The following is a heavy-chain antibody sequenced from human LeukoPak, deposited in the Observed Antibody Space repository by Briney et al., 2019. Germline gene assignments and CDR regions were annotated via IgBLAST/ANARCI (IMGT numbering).Heavy chain of an antibody. CDR1: GGSISSYH. V-gene: IGHV4-4*07. Sequence: PSETPSLTCSVSGGSISSYHWSWIRQPAGKGLEWIGRIYSSGSTNYNPSLKSRVTISGDKSKNQLSLKLSSVTAADTAVYYCARDRVGAMDFDYWGQGTLVTVSS. CDR3: ARDRVGAMDFDY. CDR2: IYSSGST. D-gene: IGHD1-26*01. J-gene: IGHJ4*02.